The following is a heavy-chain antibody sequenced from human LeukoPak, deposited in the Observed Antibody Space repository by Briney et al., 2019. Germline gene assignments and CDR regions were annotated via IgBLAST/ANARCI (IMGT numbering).Heavy chain of an antibody. D-gene: IGHD2-15*01. V-gene: IGHV3-66*01. Sequence: GVSLRLSCAASGFTVSSKYMSWVRQAPGKGLEWVSVIYSGGSTYYADSVKGRFTISRDNSENTLYLQMNSLRAEDTAVYYCARARWDCSGGSCSPLFDYWGQGTLVTVSS. CDR3: ARARWDCSGGSCSPLFDY. CDR2: IYSGGST. CDR1: GFTVSSKY. J-gene: IGHJ4*02.